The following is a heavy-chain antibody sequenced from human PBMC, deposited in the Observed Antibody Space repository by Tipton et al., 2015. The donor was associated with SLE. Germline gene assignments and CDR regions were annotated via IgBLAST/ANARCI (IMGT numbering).Heavy chain of an antibody. J-gene: IGHJ4*02. CDR2: ISNNGGNP. Sequence: SLRLSCAASGSDFSSYSMHWVRQTPGKGLEYVSAISNNGGNPYYANSVKGRFTISRDDSKNMLYLQMGSLRDEDMGVYYCARRATTNSYDYWSRGTLVTVSS. V-gene: IGHV3-64*01. CDR1: GSDFSSYS. D-gene: IGHD1-26*01. CDR3: ARRATTNSYDY.